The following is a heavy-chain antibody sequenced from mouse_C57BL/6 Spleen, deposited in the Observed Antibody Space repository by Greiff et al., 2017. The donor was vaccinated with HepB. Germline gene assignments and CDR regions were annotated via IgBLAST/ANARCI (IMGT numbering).Heavy chain of an antibody. CDR3: AREGVLAY. Sequence: VQLQQPGAELVKPGASVKLSCKASGFTFTSYWMQWVKQRPGQGLEWIGEIDPSDSYTNYNQKFKGKATLTVDTSSSTAYMQLSSLTSEDSAVYYCAREGVLAYWGQGTLVTVSA. CDR1: GFTFTSYW. CDR2: IDPSDSYT. J-gene: IGHJ3*01. V-gene: IGHV1-50*01.